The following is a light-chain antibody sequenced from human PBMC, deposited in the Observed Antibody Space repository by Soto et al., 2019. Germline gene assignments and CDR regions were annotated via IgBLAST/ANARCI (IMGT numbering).Light chain of an antibody. J-gene: IGKJ4*01. CDR2: KAS. Sequence: DIQMTQSPSTLSASVGDRVTITCRASQSLGTWLAWYQHKPGKAPKLLIYKASSLQSGVPSRFRGGGSGTEFTFTISNLQPDDFASYYCQQYKTYPPCFGGGTKVEIK. V-gene: IGKV1-5*03. CDR1: QSLGTW. CDR3: QQYKTYPPC.